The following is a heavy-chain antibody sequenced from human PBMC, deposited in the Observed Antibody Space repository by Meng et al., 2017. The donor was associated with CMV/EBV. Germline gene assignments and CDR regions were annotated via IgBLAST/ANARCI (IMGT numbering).Heavy chain of an antibody. CDR2: MNPNSGNT. CDR1: GYTFTSYD. Sequence: ASVKVSCKASGYTFTSYDINWVRQATGQGLEWMGWMNPNSGNTGYAQKFQGRVTMTRNTSISTAYMELSSLRSEDTAVYYCARVGETIFGVVTHLDHWGQGTLVTVSS. J-gene: IGHJ4*02. D-gene: IGHD3-3*01. CDR3: ARVGETIFGVVTHLDH. V-gene: IGHV1-8*01.